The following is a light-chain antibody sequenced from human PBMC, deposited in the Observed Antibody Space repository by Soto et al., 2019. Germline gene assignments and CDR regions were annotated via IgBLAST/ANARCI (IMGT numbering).Light chain of an antibody. Sequence: VLTQPPSASGTPGQRVTISCSGSSSNIGSNTVNWYQQLPGTAPKLLIYSNNQRPSGVPDRFSGSKSGTSASLAISGLQSEDEADYYCAAWDDSLNGGVFGTGTKVTVL. CDR3: AAWDDSLNGGV. CDR1: SSNIGSNT. J-gene: IGLJ1*01. V-gene: IGLV1-44*01. CDR2: SNN.